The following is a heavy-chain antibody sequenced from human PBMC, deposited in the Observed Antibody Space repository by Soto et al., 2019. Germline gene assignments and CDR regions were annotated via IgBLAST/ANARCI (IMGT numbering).Heavy chain of an antibody. CDR1: GGTFSSYA. J-gene: IGHJ5*02. CDR3: ARDSRNYYDSSGYLNWFDP. Sequence: SVKVSCKASGGTFSSYAISWVRQAPGQGLEWMGGVIPIFGTANYAQKFQGRVTITADESTSTAYMELSSLRSEDTAVYYCARDSRNYYDSSGYLNWFDPWGQGTLVTVSS. D-gene: IGHD3-22*01. CDR2: VIPIFGTA. V-gene: IGHV1-69*13.